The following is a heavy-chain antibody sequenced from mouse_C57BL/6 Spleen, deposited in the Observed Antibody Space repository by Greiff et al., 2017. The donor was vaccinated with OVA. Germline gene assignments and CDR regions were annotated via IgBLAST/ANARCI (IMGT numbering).Heavy chain of an antibody. Sequence: VKLMESGPELVKPGASVKISCKASGYAFSSSWMNWVKQRPGKGLEWIGRIYPGDGDTNYNGKFKGKATLTADKSSSTAYMQLSSLTSEDSAVYFCASGYYFFDYWGQGTTLTVSS. CDR1: GYAFSSSW. J-gene: IGHJ2*01. CDR2: IYPGDGDT. D-gene: IGHD2-3*01. CDR3: ASGYYFFDY. V-gene: IGHV1-82*01.